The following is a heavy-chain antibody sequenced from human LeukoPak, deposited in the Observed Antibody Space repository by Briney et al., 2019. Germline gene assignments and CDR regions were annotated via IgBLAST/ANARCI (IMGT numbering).Heavy chain of an antibody. J-gene: IGHJ4*02. CDR1: GGSISSYY. CDR3: ARESFDGNGYLFDY. CDR2: IYYSGST. V-gene: IGHV4-59*01. Sequence: PSETLSLTCTVSGGSISSYYWSWIRQPPGKGLEWIGYIYYSGSTNYNPSLKSRVTISVDTSKNQFSLKQSSVTAADTAVYYCARESFDGNGYLFDYWGQGTLVTVSS. D-gene: IGHD3-22*01.